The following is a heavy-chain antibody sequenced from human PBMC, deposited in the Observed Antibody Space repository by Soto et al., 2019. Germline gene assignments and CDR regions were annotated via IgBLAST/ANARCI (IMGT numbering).Heavy chain of an antibody. V-gene: IGHV6-1*01. CDR1: GDSVSSNGAC. CDR2: IYYRSKWFH. Sequence: SQTLSLTCVISGDSVSSNGACWNWIRQSPSRGLQWLGRIYYRSKWFHDYAASVESRMAINPDTSRNQFSLQLNYVTPEDTAVYYCARVPGSGWYSGGYYGMDVWGQGTTVTVSS. D-gene: IGHD6-19*01. J-gene: IGHJ6*02. CDR3: ARVPGSGWYSGGYYGMDV.